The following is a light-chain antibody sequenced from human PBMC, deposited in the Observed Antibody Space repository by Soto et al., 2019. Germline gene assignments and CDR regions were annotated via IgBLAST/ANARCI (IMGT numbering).Light chain of an antibody. Sequence: QSALTQPASVSGSPGQSITISCTGTSSDVGAYTLVSWYQQHPGKAPKLMIYEVSNRPSGVSNRFSGSKSGNTASLTISGLQAEDEADYYCSSYTSSSTLNVVFGGGTKVTVL. V-gene: IGLV2-14*02. CDR2: EVS. CDR1: SSDVGAYTL. J-gene: IGLJ2*01. CDR3: SSYTSSSTLNVV.